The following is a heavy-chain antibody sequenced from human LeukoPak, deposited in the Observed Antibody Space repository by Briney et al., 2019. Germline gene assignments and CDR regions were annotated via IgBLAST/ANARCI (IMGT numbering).Heavy chain of an antibody. J-gene: IGHJ5*01. CDR3: AKAARITIFSGLAWFDS. Sequence: GGSLRLSCAASGFTFSSYAMSWVRQAPGKGLEWVSAISGSGGSTYYADSVKGRFTISRDNSKNTLYLQMNSLRAEDTAVYYCAKAARITIFSGLAWFDSWGQGTLVTVSS. CDR1: GFTFSSYA. CDR2: ISGSGGST. D-gene: IGHD3-9*01. V-gene: IGHV3-23*01.